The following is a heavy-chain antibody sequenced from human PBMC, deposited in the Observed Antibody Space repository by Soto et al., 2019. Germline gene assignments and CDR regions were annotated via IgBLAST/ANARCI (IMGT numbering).Heavy chain of an antibody. Sequence: ASVKVSCKASGFTFTSSAVQWVRQARGQRLEWIGWIVFGSGNTNYAQKFQERVTITRDMSTSTAYMELSSLSSEDTAVYYCAADSEVNWFDPWGQGTLVTVSS. V-gene: IGHV1-58*01. D-gene: IGHD3-10*01. CDR1: GFTFTSSA. CDR3: AADSEVNWFDP. J-gene: IGHJ5*02. CDR2: IVFGSGNT.